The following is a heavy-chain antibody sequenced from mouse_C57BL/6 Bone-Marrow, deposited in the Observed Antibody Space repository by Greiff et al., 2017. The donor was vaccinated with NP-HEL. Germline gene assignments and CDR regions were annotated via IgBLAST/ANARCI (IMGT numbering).Heavy chain of an antibody. CDR1: GYTFTNYW. D-gene: IGHD1-1*01. J-gene: IGHJ3*01. CDR3: ARSHYYYGSSGFAY. V-gene: IGHV1-63*01. Sequence: QVQLQQSGAELVRPGPSVKMSCKASGYTFTNYWIGWAKQRPGHGLEWIGDIYPGGGYTNYNEKFKGKATLTADKSSSTAYMQFSSLTSEDSAIYYCARSHYYYGSSGFAYWGQGTLVTVSA. CDR2: IYPGGGYT.